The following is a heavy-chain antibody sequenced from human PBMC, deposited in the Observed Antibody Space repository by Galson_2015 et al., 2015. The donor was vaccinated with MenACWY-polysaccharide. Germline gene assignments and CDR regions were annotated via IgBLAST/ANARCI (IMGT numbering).Heavy chain of an antibody. J-gene: IGHJ4*02. CDR3: VRAETAAGFLFGS. D-gene: IGHD6-13*01. CDR1: GFTFSSHW. CDR2: IRSDGTTT. Sequence: SLRLSCAASGFTFSSHWMHWVRQAPGKGLVSVSHIRSDGTTTTYADSVKGRFTISRDNAKNTLYLQLNSLRAEDTAVYYCVRAETAAGFLFGSWGQGTLVTVSS. V-gene: IGHV3-74*01.